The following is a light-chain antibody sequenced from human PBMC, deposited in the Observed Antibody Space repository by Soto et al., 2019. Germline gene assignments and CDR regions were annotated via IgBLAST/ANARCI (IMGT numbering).Light chain of an antibody. Sequence: QSVLTQPPSVSGAPGQRGTISCTGSSSNIGAGYDVHWYQQLPGTAPKLLIYGNSNRPSGVPDRFSGSKSGTSASLAITGLQAEDEADYYCQSYDSSPGVVFGGGTKLTVL. CDR3: QSYDSSPGVV. V-gene: IGLV1-40*01. J-gene: IGLJ2*01. CDR1: SSNIGAGYD. CDR2: GNS.